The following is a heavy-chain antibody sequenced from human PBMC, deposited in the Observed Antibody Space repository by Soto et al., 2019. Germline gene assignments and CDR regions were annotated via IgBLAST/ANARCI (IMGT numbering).Heavy chain of an antibody. CDR3: ARVHVMVVAGSTFDY. Sequence: ETLSVPLTVACYSISSLSYWAWIRQPPGKGPEWIASIYHGGTTFYNPSLKSRITISVDTSNNKLYLKLTSVTAAETAVYYCARVHVMVVAGSTFDYWGHGTLVTVSS. J-gene: IGHJ4*01. V-gene: IGHV4-38-2*02. D-gene: IGHD6-19*01. CDR2: IYHGGTT. CDR1: CYSISSLSY.